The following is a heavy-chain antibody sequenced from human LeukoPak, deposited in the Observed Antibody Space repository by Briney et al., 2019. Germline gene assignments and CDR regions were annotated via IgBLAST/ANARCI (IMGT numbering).Heavy chain of an antibody. CDR2: IYNSGSP. D-gene: IGHD3-22*01. CDR3: ARVDSSGYYTFFDY. J-gene: IGHJ4*02. V-gene: IGHV4-59*11. CDR1: GGSISSHN. Sequence: PSETLSLTCTVSGGSISSHNWNWIRQPPGKGLEWIGDIYNSGSPNYYPSLKSRVTISVDTSKNQFSLKLSSVTAADTAVYYCARVDSSGYYTFFDYWGQGTLVTVSS.